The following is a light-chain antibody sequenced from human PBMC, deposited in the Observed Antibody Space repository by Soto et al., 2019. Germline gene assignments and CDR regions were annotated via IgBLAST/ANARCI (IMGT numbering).Light chain of an antibody. CDR3: QQYSRNPLT. Sequence: DIQMTQSPSTLSASVGDRVTITCRASQSVSSWLAWYQQKPGEVPKLLIYKASSLERGGPSRFSGSGSGTEFTLTISSLQPDDFVTYYCQQYSRNPLTFGGGTKVAIK. J-gene: IGKJ4*01. CDR1: QSVSSW. CDR2: KAS. V-gene: IGKV1-5*03.